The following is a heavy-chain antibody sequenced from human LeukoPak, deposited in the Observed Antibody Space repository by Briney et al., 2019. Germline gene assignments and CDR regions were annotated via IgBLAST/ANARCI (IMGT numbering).Heavy chain of an antibody. CDR3: ARFPSSGYYATLRGAFDI. Sequence: SETLSLTCAVSGGSISSGGYSWSWIRQPPGKGLEWIGYIYHSGSTYYNPSLKSRVTISVDRSKNQFSPKLSSVTAADTAVYYCARFPSSGYYATLRGAFDIWGQGTMVTVSS. D-gene: IGHD3-22*01. CDR2: IYHSGST. V-gene: IGHV4-30-2*01. J-gene: IGHJ3*02. CDR1: GGSISSGGYS.